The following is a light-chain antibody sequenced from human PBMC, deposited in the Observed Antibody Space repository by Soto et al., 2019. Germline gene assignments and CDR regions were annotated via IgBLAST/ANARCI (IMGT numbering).Light chain of an antibody. V-gene: IGKV1-39*01. CDR2: AAS. J-gene: IGKJ1*01. CDR3: QQSYDTFWT. CDR1: QSISSY. Sequence: DIQMTQSPSSLSASVGDRVTISCRASQSISSYLNWYQQKSGQAPKLLIYAASSLQSGVPSRLSGSGSGTDFTLTISSLQSEDFATYHCQQSYDTFWTFGQGTKVEIE.